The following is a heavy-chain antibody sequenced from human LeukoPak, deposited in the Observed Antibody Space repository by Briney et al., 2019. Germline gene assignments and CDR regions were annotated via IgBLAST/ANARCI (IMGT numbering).Heavy chain of an antibody. V-gene: IGHV3-21*01. CDR1: GFTFSSYS. CDR2: ISSSSSYI. Sequence: GGSLRLSCAASGFTFSSYSINWVRQAPGKGLEWVSSISSSSSYIYYADSVKGRFTISRDNAKNSLSLQMNSLRAEDTAVYYCARVAEAAAFDFWGQGTLVTVSS. D-gene: IGHD6-13*01. CDR3: ARVAEAAAFDF. J-gene: IGHJ4*02.